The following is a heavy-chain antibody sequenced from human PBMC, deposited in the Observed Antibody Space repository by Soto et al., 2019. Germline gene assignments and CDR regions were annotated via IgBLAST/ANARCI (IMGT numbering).Heavy chain of an antibody. Sequence: ASVKVSCKASGYTFTDYHIHWVRQAPGRGLEWVGWINPNSGGTNYARKFQGRVTMTRDASITTAYMDLRRLGSNDSAVYFCERAGLISAPTSASYCGDYWGQGTLVTVSS. CDR1: GYTFTDYH. J-gene: IGHJ4*02. V-gene: IGHV1-2*02. CDR2: INPNSGGT. CDR3: ERAGLISAPTSASYCGDY. D-gene: IGHD2-21*01.